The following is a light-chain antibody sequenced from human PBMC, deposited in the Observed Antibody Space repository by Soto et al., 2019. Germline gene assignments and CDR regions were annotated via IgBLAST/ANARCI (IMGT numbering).Light chain of an antibody. CDR1: QRVSGNY. CDR3: QQYGSSPIT. Sequence: EIVLTRSPGTLSLSPGERATLSCRASQRVSGNYLAWYQQKPGQARRPLIYGASSRATGIPDRFSGSGSGTDFTLTITRLEPEDFAVYYCQQYGSSPITFGQGTRLEIK. J-gene: IGKJ5*01. V-gene: IGKV3-20*01. CDR2: GAS.